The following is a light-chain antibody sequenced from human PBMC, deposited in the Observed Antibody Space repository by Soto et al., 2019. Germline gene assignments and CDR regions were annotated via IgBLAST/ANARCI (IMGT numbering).Light chain of an antibody. Sequence: QSALTQPASVSGSPGQSIAISCTATSSDVGDYNYVSWYQQHPGKAPKLVIFDVSDRPSGVSNRFSGSRIGNTASLTISELQTEDEADYYCSSYTTTSTHVIFGGGTQLTVL. CDR3: SSYTTTSTHVI. CDR1: SSDVGDYNY. V-gene: IGLV2-14*03. J-gene: IGLJ2*01. CDR2: DVS.